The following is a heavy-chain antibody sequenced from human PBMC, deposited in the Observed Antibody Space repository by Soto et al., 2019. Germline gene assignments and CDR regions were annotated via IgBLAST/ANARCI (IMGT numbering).Heavy chain of an antibody. CDR3: AKAVGSYGNFDS. J-gene: IGHJ4*02. V-gene: IGHV3-9*01. CDR2: ISWNSGSI. Sequence: EVQLVESGGGLVQPGRSLRLSCAASGFTFDDYAMHWVRQAPGKGLEWVSGISWNSGSIGYADSVKGRFTISRDNAKNSVYLQINRLRAEDTALYYCAKAVGSYGNFDSWGQGTLVTVSS. D-gene: IGHD5-18*01. CDR1: GFTFDDYA.